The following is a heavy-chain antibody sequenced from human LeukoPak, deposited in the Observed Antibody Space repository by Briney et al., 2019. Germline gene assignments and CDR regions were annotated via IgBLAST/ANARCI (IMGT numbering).Heavy chain of an antibody. D-gene: IGHD2-15*01. V-gene: IGHV4-61*02. CDR1: GDSMSSGSCY. CDR2: IYNGGST. J-gene: IGHJ4*02. Sequence: SQTLSLTCTVSGDSMSSGSCYWSWIRQPAGRGLEWIGRIYNGGSTNYNPSLKSRVTISQDTSKNQFSLKLTSVIAADTAVYYCARGPHCSGGSCYSVSDYWGQGTLVTVSS. CDR3: ARGPHCSGGSCYSVSDY.